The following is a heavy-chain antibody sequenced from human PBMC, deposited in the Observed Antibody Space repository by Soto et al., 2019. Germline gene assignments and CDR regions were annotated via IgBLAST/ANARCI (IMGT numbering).Heavy chain of an antibody. J-gene: IGHJ4*02. CDR2: IYWDDDK. V-gene: IGHV2-5*02. CDR1: GFSLTTSGVG. CDR3: AHRVLRTVFGLVTTTAIYFDF. Sequence: QITLNESGPTQVKPRQTLTLTCTFSGFSLTTSGVGVGWIRQSPGKAPEWLALIYWDDDKRYSPSLKSRLTITKDTSKNRLVLTMADLDPADTATYYCAHRVLRTVFGLVTTTAIYFDFWGQGTPVAVSS. D-gene: IGHD3-3*01.